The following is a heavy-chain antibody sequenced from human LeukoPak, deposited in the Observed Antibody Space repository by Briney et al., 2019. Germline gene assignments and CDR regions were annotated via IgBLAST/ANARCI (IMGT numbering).Heavy chain of an antibody. D-gene: IGHD3-10*01. V-gene: IGHV4-59*08. CDR2: IYYSGTT. J-gene: IGHJ5*02. CDR1: GGSISSYY. Sequence: SETLSLTCTVSGGSISSYYWSWIRQPPGKGLEWIGYIYYSGTTIYNPSLKSRVTISVDTSNNQFSLKLSFVTAADTAVYFCARAETFYYGSGSSNWFDPWGQGTLVTVSS. CDR3: ARAETFYYGSGSSNWFDP.